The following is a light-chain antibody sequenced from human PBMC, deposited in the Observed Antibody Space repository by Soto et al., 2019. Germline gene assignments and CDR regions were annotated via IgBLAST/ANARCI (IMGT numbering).Light chain of an antibody. CDR1: QTIGKY. CDR2: TAS. Sequence: DIQMTQSPSSLSASVGDRITITCRASQTIGKYLNWYQQKEGRVPQILINTASTLQGGVPSRFXGSGSGTDFTLIISNLHPEDFAPYSCQHTYTSHPWSFGQGTKVQI. CDR3: QHTYTSHPWS. V-gene: IGKV1-39*01. J-gene: IGKJ1*01.